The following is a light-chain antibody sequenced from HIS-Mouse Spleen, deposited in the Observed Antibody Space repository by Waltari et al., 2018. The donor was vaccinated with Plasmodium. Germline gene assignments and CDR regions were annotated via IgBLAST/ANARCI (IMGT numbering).Light chain of an antibody. CDR1: ALPKKY. CDR3: YSTDSSGNHRV. J-gene: IGLJ3*02. Sequence: SYELTQPPSVSVSPGQTARITCSGDALPKKYAYWYQQKSGQAPVLVIYEDSNPPAGIPGRFSGSSSGTMATLTISGAQVEDEADYYCYSTDSSGNHRVFGGGTKLTVL. CDR2: EDS. V-gene: IGLV3-10*01.